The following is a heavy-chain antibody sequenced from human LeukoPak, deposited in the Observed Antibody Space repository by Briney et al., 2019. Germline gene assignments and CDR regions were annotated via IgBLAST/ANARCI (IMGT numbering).Heavy chain of an antibody. CDR1: GFTFSSYA. CDR3: ARDPNGDYIGAFEV. CDR2: ISGAGDTI. J-gene: IGHJ3*01. D-gene: IGHD4-17*01. V-gene: IGHV3-23*01. Sequence: GGSLRLSCAASGFTFSSYAMMWLRQAPGKGLEWVSAISGAGDTILYADSVKGRFTISRDNSKNTLYLQMGRLRVEDTALYYCARDPNGDYIGAFEVWGHGTMVTVSS.